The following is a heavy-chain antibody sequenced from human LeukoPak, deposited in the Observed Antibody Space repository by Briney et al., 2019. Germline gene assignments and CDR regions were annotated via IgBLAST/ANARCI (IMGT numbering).Heavy chain of an antibody. CDR3: AKPVIPSAYQGTYYMDV. V-gene: IGHV3-30*02. J-gene: IGHJ6*03. D-gene: IGHD3-16*01. CDR1: GLIFRSYG. CDR2: IRHDESKT. Sequence: PGGSLRLSCAASGLIFRSYGMHSVRQAPGEGLEWVAYIRHDESKTFYADSVKGRFTISRDNSKNTLYLQMHSLRAEDTALHYCAKPVIPSAYQGTYYMDVWGKGTTVTVSS.